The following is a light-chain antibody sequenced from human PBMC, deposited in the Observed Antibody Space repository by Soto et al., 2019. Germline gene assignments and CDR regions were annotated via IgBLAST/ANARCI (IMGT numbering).Light chain of an antibody. CDR3: GSWDTSLNLCYV. Sequence: QSVLTQPPAVSVAPGQNVTISCSGTSSNIGTNFVSWYQHLPGTAPKILIYDNVKRPSGIPDRFSGFKSGASATLGITGLQTGDEADYYCGSWDTSLNLCYVFGTGTKLTVL. V-gene: IGLV1-51*01. J-gene: IGLJ1*01. CDR1: SSNIGTNF. CDR2: DNV.